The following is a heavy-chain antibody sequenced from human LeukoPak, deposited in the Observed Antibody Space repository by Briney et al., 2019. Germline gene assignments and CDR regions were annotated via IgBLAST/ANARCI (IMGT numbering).Heavy chain of an antibody. Sequence: PSETLSLTCTLSGGSISSYYWSWIRQSAGKGLEWIGRVYSSGTTNYNPSLKTRVTMSGDASKHQFSLKLSSVTAADTAVYCCARESAVTNRAFDTWGQGTMVTVSS. CDR3: ARESAVTNRAFDT. CDR1: GGSISSYY. D-gene: IGHD4-17*01. J-gene: IGHJ3*02. V-gene: IGHV4-4*07. CDR2: VYSSGTT.